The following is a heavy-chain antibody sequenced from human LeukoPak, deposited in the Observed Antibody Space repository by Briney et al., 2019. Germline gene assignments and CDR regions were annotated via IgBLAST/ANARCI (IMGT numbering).Heavy chain of an antibody. CDR1: GYTFTGHY. D-gene: IGHD4-17*01. CDR2: LNPDSGGT. J-gene: IGHJ4*02. Sequence: GASVKVSCKASGYTFTGHYMHWVRQAPGQGLEWMGCLNPDSGGTNYAQKFQGRVSMTRDTRSNTAYMELSRLRSDDTAVYYCAIFGDYDDYWGQGTLLTVSS. V-gene: IGHV1-2*02. CDR3: AIFGDYDDY.